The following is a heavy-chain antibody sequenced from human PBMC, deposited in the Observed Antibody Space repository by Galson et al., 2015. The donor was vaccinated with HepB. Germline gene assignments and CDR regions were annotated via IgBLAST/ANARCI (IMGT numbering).Heavy chain of an antibody. Sequence: PALVKPTQTLTLTCTFSGLSLSTSGVGVGWIRQPPGKALEWLALIYWDDDKRYSPSLKSRLTITKDTSKNQVVLTMTNMDPVDTATYYCALINRYCSGGSCYSRGYYYGMDVWGQGTTVTVSS. CDR3: ALINRYCSGGSCYSRGYYYGMDV. D-gene: IGHD2-15*01. CDR1: GLSLSTSGVG. V-gene: IGHV2-5*02. J-gene: IGHJ6*02. CDR2: IYWDDDK.